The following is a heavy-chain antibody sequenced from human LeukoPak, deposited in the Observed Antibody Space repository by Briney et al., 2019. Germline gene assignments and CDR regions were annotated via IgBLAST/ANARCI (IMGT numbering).Heavy chain of an antibody. CDR1: GFTSSSYA. D-gene: IGHD5-12*01. CDR3: AKGPSDIVVSYYGMDV. V-gene: IGHV3-30-3*01. CDR2: ISYDGSNK. Sequence: GGSLRLSCAASGFTSSSYAMHWVRQAPGKGLEWVAVISYDGSNKYYADSVKGRFTISRDNSKNTLYLQMNSLRAEDTAVYYCAKGPSDIVVSYYGMDVWGQGTTVTVSS. J-gene: IGHJ6*02.